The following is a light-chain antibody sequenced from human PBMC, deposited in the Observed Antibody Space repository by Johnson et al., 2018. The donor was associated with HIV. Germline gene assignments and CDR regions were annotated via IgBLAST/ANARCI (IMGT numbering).Light chain of an antibody. J-gene: IGLJ1*01. Sequence: QSVLTQPPSVSAAPGQKVTISCSGSSSNIGNNYVSWYRQLPGTAPQLLIYENNKLPSGIPDRFSGSKSGTSATLGITGLQTGDEADYYCGTWDSSLSAGVFGTGTKVTVL. CDR1: SSNIGNNY. CDR2: ENN. V-gene: IGLV1-51*02. CDR3: GTWDSSLSAGV.